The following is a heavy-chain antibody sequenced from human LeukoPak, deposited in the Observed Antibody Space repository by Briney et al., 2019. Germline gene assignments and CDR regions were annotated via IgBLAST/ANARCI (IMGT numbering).Heavy chain of an antibody. V-gene: IGHV4-34*01. Sequence: PSETLSLTCAVYGGSFSGYYWSWIRQPPGKGLEWIGDIDQSGNSNSNPSLKSRVTISLDTSKNQFSLKLSSVTAADTAVYYCASDPVSATDYWGQGTLVTVSS. CDR1: GGSFSGYY. J-gene: IGHJ4*02. CDR2: IDQSGNS. CDR3: ASDPVSATDY. D-gene: IGHD1-26*01.